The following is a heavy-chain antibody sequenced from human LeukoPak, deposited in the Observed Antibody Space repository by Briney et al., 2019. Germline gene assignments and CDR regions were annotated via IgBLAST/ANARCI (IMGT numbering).Heavy chain of an antibody. D-gene: IGHD3-10*01. CDR3: AKHFAAVRGVITPFDY. V-gene: IGHV3-23*01. J-gene: IGHJ4*02. Sequence: AGGSLRLSCAASGFTFSSYAMSWVRQAPGKGLEWVSAISGSGGSTYYADSVKGRFTISRDNSKNTLYLQMNSLRAEDTAVYYCAKHFAAVRGVITPFDYWGQGTLVTVSS. CDR2: ISGSGGST. CDR1: GFTFSSYA.